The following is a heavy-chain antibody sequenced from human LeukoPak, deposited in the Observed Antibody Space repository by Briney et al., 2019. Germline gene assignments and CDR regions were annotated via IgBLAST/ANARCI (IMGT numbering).Heavy chain of an antibody. CDR3: ARRVAAPPWGAFDI. D-gene: IGHD6-13*01. CDR1: GGSFSGYY. Sequence: SETLSLTCAVYGGSFSGYYWSWIRQPPGKGLEWIGEINHSGSTNYNPSLKSRVTISVDTSKNQFSLKLSSVIAVDTAVYYCARRVAAPPWGAFDIWGQGTMVTVSS. V-gene: IGHV4-34*01. CDR2: INHSGST. J-gene: IGHJ3*02.